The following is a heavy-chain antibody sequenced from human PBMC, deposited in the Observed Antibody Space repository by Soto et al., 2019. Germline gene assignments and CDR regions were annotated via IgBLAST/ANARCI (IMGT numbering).Heavy chain of an antibody. Sequence: EVQLVESGGGLVQPGGSLRLSCEASGFTFRNYDMHWVRQGTGKGLEWVSGISAAGDPDYADSVEGRFTISRENAQNSFFLQMNSLRVSDTAVYYCARTDRDFYGLDVWGQGTKVIVSS. CDR3: ARTDRDFYGLDV. CDR2: ISAAGDP. V-gene: IGHV3-13*05. J-gene: IGHJ6*02. CDR1: GFTFRNYD.